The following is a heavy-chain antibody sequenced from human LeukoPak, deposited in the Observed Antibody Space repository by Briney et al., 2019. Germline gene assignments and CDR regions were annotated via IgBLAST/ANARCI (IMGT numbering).Heavy chain of an antibody. J-gene: IGHJ4*01. Sequence: ASVKVSCKASGYTFTGYYMHWVRQAPGQGLEWMGWINPNSGGTNYAQKFQGRVTMTRDTSISTAYMELSRLRSDDTAVYYCERFYDSSVYPFDYWGKGPLVTVSS. CDR2: INPNSGGT. D-gene: IGHD3-22*01. CDR3: ERFYDSSVYPFDY. V-gene: IGHV1-2*02. CDR1: GYTFTGYY.